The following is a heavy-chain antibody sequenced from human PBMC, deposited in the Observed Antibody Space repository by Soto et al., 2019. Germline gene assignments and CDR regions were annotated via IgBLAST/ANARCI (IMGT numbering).Heavy chain of an antibody. CDR3: TTDRSGTYLD. CDR1: GFTFNIFW. CDR2: INQNGNEK. V-gene: IGHV3-7*01. J-gene: IGHJ4*02. Sequence: EVQLVQSGGGLVQPGGSLRLSCGASGFTFNIFWMTWVRQAPGKGLEWVANINQNGNEKYYIDSVRGRFTVSRDNAESSLSLQMDNLRAEDTAMYYCTTDRSGTYLDWGQGPLVTVSS. D-gene: IGHD1-26*01.